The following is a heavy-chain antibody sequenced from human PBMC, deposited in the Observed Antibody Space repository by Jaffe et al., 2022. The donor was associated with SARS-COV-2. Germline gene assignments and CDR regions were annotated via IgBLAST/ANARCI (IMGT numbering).Heavy chain of an antibody. Sequence: EVQLVESGGGLVRPGGSLRLSCVGSGFTFNKAWMNWVRQTPEKGLEWIARIKSKSDSEKTDYAAPVKARFTISRDDSKDTVHLQMNSVKIEDTGVYFCTTDPDSPISGVYFDHWGQGTPVTVSS. CDR3: TTDPDSPISGVYFDH. CDR1: GFTFNKAW. D-gene: IGHD6-25*01. CDR2: IKSKSDSEKT. J-gene: IGHJ4*02. V-gene: IGHV3-15*07.